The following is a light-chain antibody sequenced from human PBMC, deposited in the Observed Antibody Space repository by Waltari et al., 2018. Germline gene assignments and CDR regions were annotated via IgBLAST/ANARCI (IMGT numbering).Light chain of an antibody. Sequence: EIVLTQSPGTLSLSPGERATLSCRVSQSVSSSYLAWYQQKPGQAPRLLIYGASSRAPGIPDRFSGSGSVTDFTLTISRLEPEDFAVYYCQQYGSSRWTFGQGTKVEIK. V-gene: IGKV3-20*01. CDR2: GAS. CDR1: QSVSSSY. CDR3: QQYGSSRWT. J-gene: IGKJ1*01.